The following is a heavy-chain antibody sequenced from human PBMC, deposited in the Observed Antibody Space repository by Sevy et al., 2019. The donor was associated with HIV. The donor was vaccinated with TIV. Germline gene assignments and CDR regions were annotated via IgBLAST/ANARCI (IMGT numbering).Heavy chain of an antibody. CDR3: ARRPGRAFDI. CDR1: GYSFTSYW. CDR2: INPGDADT. V-gene: IGHV5-51*01. Sequence: GGSLRLSCKGSGYSFTSYWIGWVRQIPGKGLEWMGIINPGDADTRYSPSFQGQVTISADKSISTAYLQWSSLKASDTAMYYCARRPGRAFDIWGQGTMVTVSS. J-gene: IGHJ3*02.